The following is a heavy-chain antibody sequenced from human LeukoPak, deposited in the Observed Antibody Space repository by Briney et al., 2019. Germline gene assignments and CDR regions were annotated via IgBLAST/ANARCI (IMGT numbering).Heavy chain of an antibody. CDR2: IYYSGST. CDR3: AWEHNGNYER. D-gene: IGHD4-11*01. CDR1: GGSISSGGYY. Sequence: SETLCLTCTVSGGSISSGGYYWSWIRQHPGKGLEWIGYIYYSGSTYYNPSLKSRVTISVDTSKNQFSLKLSSVTAADTAVYYCAWEHNGNYERWGQGTLVTVSS. J-gene: IGHJ4*02. V-gene: IGHV4-31*03.